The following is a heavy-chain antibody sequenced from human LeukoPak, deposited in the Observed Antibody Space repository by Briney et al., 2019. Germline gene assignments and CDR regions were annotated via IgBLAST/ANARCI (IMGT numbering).Heavy chain of an antibody. J-gene: IGHJ4*02. CDR3: ARLELLPAGGDY. CDR2: IYPGDSET. Sequence: GESLKIPCKGSGYSFTSYWIGWVRQMPGKGLGWMGIIYPGDSETRYSPSVQGQVTISADKSTSTAYLQWSSLKASDTAMYYCARLELLPAGGDYWGQGTLVTVSS. D-gene: IGHD1-26*01. V-gene: IGHV5-51*01. CDR1: GYSFTSYW.